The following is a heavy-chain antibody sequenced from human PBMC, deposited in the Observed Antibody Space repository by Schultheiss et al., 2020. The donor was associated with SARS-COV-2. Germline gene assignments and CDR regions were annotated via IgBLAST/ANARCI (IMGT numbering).Heavy chain of an antibody. J-gene: IGHJ6*02. CDR1: GGSISSGGYY. D-gene: IGHD6-19*01. V-gene: IGHV4-61*02. CDR3: ARIAVAGDYYYYGMDV. CDR2: IYTSGST. Sequence: SETLSLTCTVSGGSISSGGYYWSWIRQPAGKGLEWIGRIYTSGSTNYNPSLKSRVTMSVDTSKNQFSLKLSSVTAADTAVYYCARIAVAGDYYYYGMDVWGQGTTVTVSS.